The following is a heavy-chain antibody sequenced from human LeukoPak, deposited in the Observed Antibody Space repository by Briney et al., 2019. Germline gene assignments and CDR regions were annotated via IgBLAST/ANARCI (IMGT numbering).Heavy chain of an antibody. D-gene: IGHD2-21*02. J-gene: IGHJ1*01. V-gene: IGHV1-2*02. CDR2: INPNSGGT. Sequence: GASVKLSFKASGYTFTGYYMHWVRQAPGQGLEWMGWINPNSGGTNYAQKFQGRVTMTRDTSISTAYMELSRLRSDDTAVYYCAREPSTAKTSEIYWGGGPLVSVSS. CDR3: AREPSTAKTSEIY. CDR1: GYTFTGYY.